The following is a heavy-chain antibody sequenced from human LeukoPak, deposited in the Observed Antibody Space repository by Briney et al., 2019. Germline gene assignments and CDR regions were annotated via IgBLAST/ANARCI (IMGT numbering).Heavy chain of an antibody. V-gene: IGHV4-30-4*07. J-gene: IGHJ4*02. D-gene: IGHD7-27*01. CDR2: IYYSGSA. CDR3: ARSELGKYEY. CDR1: GGSISSGGYS. Sequence: PSETLSLTCAVSGGSISSGGYSWSWIRQPPGKGLEWIGYIYYSGSAYDNPSLKSRFTISVDTSKNQFSLKLSSVTAADTAVYYCARSELGKYEYWGQGTLVTVSS.